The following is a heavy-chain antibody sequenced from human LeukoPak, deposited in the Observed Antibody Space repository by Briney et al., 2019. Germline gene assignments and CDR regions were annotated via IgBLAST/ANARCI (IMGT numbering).Heavy chain of an antibody. V-gene: IGHV3-23*01. D-gene: IGHD7-27*01. J-gene: IGHJ4*02. CDR3: AKANWVSNADVVW. CDR2: LRGNDET. CDR1: GFSFRDYA. Sequence: GESLSLSCAASGFSFRDYAMSWVRQAPARGLEWVSSLRGNDETFYADSVKGRFTVSRDSSRNTVYLQLNNLRVEDTAMYYCAKANWVSNADVVWWGQGTLVTVSS.